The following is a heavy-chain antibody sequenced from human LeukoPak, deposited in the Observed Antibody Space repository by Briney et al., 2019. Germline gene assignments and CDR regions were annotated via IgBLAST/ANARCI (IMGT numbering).Heavy chain of an antibody. CDR3: AKDGYCSAGSCFSANDAFDI. Sequence: GGSLRLSCAASGFTFSDYWVSWVRQAPGKGLEWVSAISGSGGSTYYADSVKGRFTISRDNSKNSLYLQMNSLRAEDTAVYYCAKDGYCSAGSCFSANDAFDIWGQGTMVTVSS. V-gene: IGHV3-23*01. CDR1: GFTFSDYW. CDR2: ISGSGGST. D-gene: IGHD2-15*01. J-gene: IGHJ3*02.